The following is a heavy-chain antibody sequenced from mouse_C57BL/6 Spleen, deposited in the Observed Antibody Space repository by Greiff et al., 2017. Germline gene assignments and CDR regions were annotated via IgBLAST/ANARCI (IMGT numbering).Heavy chain of an antibody. CDR1: GYTFTDYE. J-gene: IGHJ2*01. CDR2: IDPETGGT. Sequence: QVQLQQSGAELVRPGASVTLSCKASGYTFTDYEMHWVKQTPVHGLEWIGAIDPETGGTAYNQKFKGKAILTADKSSSTAYMELRSLTSEDSAVYYCTRRGLYYAYFDYWGQGTTLTVSS. CDR3: TRRGLYYAYFDY. D-gene: IGHD1-1*01. V-gene: IGHV1-15*01.